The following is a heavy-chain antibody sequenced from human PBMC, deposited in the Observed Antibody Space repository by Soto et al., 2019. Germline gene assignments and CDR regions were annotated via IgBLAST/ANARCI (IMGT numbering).Heavy chain of an antibody. CDR1: GFTFSTYA. Sequence: EEPLLESGGGLVQPGGSLRLSCAASGFTFSTYAMNWVRQAPGKGLEYVSTISGSGDKAYYADSVKGRFTISRDNSKNTLSLQMNSLRAEDTAVYYCAKRPPFDFWGQGVLVTVSS. CDR2: ISGSGDKA. V-gene: IGHV3-23*01. CDR3: AKRPPFDF. J-gene: IGHJ4*02.